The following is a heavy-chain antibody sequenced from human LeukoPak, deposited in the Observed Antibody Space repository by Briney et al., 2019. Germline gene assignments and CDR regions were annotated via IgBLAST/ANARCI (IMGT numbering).Heavy chain of an antibody. CDR2: IKQDGSEK. J-gene: IGHJ4*02. V-gene: IGHV3-7*01. Sequence: GGSLRLSCAASGFTFSSYWMSWVRQAPGKGLEWVANIKQDGSEKYYVDSVKGRFTVSRDNAKNSLYLQMNSLRAEDTAVYYCARVHSYSSSWYPDYWGQGTLVTVSS. CDR3: ARVHSYSSSWYPDY. CDR1: GFTFSSYW. D-gene: IGHD6-13*01.